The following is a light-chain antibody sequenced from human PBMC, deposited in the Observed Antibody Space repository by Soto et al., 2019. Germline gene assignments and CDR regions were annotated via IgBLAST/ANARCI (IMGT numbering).Light chain of an antibody. Sequence: QSVLTQPASVSGSPGQSITISCTGTSSDIGNYDFVSWYQQVPGTAPKAMIYEVSSRPSGVSNRFSGSKSGNTASLTISGLQAEDEADYYCQSYDSSLSGYVFGTGTKLTVL. CDR1: SSDIGNYDF. V-gene: IGLV2-14*01. CDR2: EVS. CDR3: QSYDSSLSGYV. J-gene: IGLJ1*01.